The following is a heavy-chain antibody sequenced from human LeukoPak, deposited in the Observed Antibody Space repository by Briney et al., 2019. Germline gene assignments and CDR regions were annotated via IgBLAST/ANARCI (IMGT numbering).Heavy chain of an antibody. D-gene: IGHD6-19*01. CDR2: IYTSGST. J-gene: IGHJ3*02. CDR1: GGSISSYY. Sequence: SKTLSLTCTVSGGSISSYYWSWILQPPGKGLEWIGYIYTSGSTNYNPSLKSRVTISVDTSKNQFSLKLSSVTAADTAVYYCARAIVVAGTDAFDIWGQGTMVTVSS. CDR3: ARAIVVAGTDAFDI. V-gene: IGHV4-4*09.